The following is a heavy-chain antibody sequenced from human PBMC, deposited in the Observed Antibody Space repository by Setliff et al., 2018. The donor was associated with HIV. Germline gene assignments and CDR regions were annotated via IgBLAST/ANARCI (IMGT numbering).Heavy chain of an antibody. J-gene: IGHJ1*01. Sequence: PSETLSLTCNVSGGSIDNYYYTWVRQPPGKGPEWIGNMYSDEKGVISNKNPSLKSRVVMYLDRTKNEFSLNLMSATTADTAIYYCARDRGTGWYGYFQHWGQGSLVTVSS. V-gene: IGHV4-59*01. CDR1: GGSIDNYY. CDR3: ARDRGTGWYGYFQH. CDR2: MYSDEKGVIS. D-gene: IGHD6-19*01.